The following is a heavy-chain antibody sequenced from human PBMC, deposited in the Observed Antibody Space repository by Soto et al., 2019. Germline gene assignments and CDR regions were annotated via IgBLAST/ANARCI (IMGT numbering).Heavy chain of an antibody. CDR3: ARLTGTTIDY. CDR2: IYYSGST. J-gene: IGHJ4*02. V-gene: IGHV4-39*01. D-gene: IGHD1-20*01. Sequence: TSETLSLTCTVSGGSISSSSYYWGWIRQPPGKGLEWIGSIYYSGSTYYNPSLKSRVTISVDTSKNQFSLKLSSVTAADTAVYYCARLTGTTIDYWGQGTLVTVSS. CDR1: GGSISSSSYY.